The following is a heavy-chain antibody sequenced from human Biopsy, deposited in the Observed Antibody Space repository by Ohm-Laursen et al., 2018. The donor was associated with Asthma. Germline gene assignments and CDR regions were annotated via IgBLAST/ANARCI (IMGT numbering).Heavy chain of an antibody. CDR1: GYTFISYA. D-gene: IGHD3-9*01. V-gene: IGHV1-3*01. CDR2: INAGNGNT. J-gene: IGHJ3*02. CDR3: ARTYYDFLTGQGIDALAI. Sequence: ASVKVSCKASGYTFISYAIHWVRQAPGQRLEWMGWINAGNGNTKYSQKFQGRVTITRDTSASTAYMELSSLRSEDTAVYYCARTYYDFLTGQGIDALAIWGKGTMVTVPS.